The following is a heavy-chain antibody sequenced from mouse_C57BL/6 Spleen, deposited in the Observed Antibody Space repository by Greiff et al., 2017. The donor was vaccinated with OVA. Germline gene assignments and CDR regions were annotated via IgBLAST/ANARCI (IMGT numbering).Heavy chain of an antibody. Sequence: VQLQQSGPELVKPGASVKISCKASGYTFTDYYMNWVKQSHGKSLEWIGDINPNNGGTSYNQKFKGKATLTVDKSSSTAYMELRSLTSEDSAVYYCARGEIYYDYGRFAYWGQGTLVTVSA. CDR1: GYTFTDYY. D-gene: IGHD2-4*01. V-gene: IGHV1-26*01. CDR2: INPNNGGT. CDR3: ARGEIYYDYGRFAY. J-gene: IGHJ3*01.